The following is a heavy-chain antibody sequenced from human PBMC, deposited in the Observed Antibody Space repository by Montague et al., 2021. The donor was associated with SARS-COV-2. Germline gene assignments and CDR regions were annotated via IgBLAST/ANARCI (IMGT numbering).Heavy chain of an antibody. CDR2: ISYGGIA. CDR3: AGKVLTVPADY. J-gene: IGHJ4*02. V-gene: IGHV4-4*02. D-gene: IGHD4-11*01. Sequence: SETLSLTCAVSGVSITSTNWWSLVRQPPGKGLEWIGEISYGGIATYNPSLKSRATRSMDRSRNHFSLKLSSVTAADTAIYYCAGKVLTVPADYWGQGTLVTVS. CDR1: GVSITSTNW.